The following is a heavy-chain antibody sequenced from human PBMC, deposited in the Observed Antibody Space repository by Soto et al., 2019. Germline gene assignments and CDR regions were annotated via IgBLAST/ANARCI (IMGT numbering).Heavy chain of an antibody. Sequence: QVQLVQSGAEVKNPGASVKVSCKTSGYTFTKYGVGWVRQAPGQGLEWMGWISGSSGNANYAEKVQGRITLTTDTSTSPANIELRSLRADDTAVYYCAREMAGLGGEYDYWGQGTLVTVSS. J-gene: IGHJ4*02. CDR2: ISGSSGNA. CDR3: AREMAGLGGEYDY. CDR1: GYTFTKYG. V-gene: IGHV1-18*01. D-gene: IGHD3-16*01.